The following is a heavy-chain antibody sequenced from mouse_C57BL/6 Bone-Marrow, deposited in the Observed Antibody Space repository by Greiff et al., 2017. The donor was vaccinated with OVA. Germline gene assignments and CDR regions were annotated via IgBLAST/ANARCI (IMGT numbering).Heavy chain of an antibody. CDR2: IDPENGDT. CDR1: GFNIKDDY. J-gene: IGHJ2*01. V-gene: IGHV14-4*01. CDR3: TTYRY. Sequence: VQLQQSGAELVRPGASVKLSCTASGFNIKDDYMHWVKERPEQGLEWIGWIDPENGDTEYASKFQGKATITADTSSKTVYLHLSSLTSEDTAVYICTTYRYWGPGTTLTVSS.